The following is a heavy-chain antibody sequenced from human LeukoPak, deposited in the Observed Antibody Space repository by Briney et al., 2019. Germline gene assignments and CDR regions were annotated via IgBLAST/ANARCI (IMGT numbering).Heavy chain of an antibody. V-gene: IGHV1-8*01. J-gene: IGHJ6*03. CDR3: ARRLAALTYYYYMDA. D-gene: IGHD6-6*01. CDR1: GYTFTSYD. Sequence: ASVKVSCKASGYTFTSYDINWVRQATGQGLEWMGWMNPNSGNTGYAQKFQGRVTMTRNTSISTAYMELSSLRSEDTAVYYCARRLAALTYYYYMDAWGKGTTVTVSS. CDR2: MNPNSGNT.